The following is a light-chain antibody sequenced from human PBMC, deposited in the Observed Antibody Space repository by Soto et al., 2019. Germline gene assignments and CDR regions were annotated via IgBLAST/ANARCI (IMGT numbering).Light chain of an antibody. J-gene: IGKJ2*01. CDR2: DAS. Sequence: EIVLTQSPATLSLSPGERATLSCRASQSVSSYLAWYQQKPGRAPRLLIYDASNRATGIPARFSGSGSGTDVTLTISSLEPEDFAVYYCQQRSNWPLMYTFGQGTKLEIK. CDR3: QQRSNWPLMYT. CDR1: QSVSSY. V-gene: IGKV3-11*01.